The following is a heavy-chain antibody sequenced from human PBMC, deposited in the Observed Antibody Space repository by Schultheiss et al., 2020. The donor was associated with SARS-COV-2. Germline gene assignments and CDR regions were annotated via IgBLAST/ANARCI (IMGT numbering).Heavy chain of an antibody. J-gene: IGHJ4*02. CDR3: ARGYCSGGSCYDDY. CDR1: GFSLSTSGVG. V-gene: IGHV2-5*02. CDR2: IYWDDDK. Sequence: PTLVKPTQTLTLTCTFSGFSLSTSGVGVGWIRQPPGKALEWLALIYWDDDKRYSPSLKSRLTITKDTSKNQVVLTMTNMDPVDTATYYCARGYCSGGSCYDDYWGQGTLVTVSS. D-gene: IGHD2-15*01.